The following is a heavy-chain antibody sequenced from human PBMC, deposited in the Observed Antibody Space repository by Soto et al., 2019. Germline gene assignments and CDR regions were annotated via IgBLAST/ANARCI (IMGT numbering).Heavy chain of an antibody. CDR3: ATIAVAGTMADP. V-gene: IGHV3-48*03. Sequence: VGSLRLSCAASGFTFSSYEMNWVRQAPGKGLEWVSYISSSGSTIYYADSVKGRFTISRDNAKISLYMQMNSLRAEDTAVYYCATIAVAGTMADPWGQGTLVTVSS. CDR2: ISSSGSTI. J-gene: IGHJ5*02. D-gene: IGHD6-19*01. CDR1: GFTFSSYE.